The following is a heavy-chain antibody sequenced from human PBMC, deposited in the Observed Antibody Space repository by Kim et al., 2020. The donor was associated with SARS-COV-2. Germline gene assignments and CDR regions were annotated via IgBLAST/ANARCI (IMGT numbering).Heavy chain of an antibody. D-gene: IGHD1-1*01. CDR1: GYTFTDYY. CDR2: INPNSGGT. Sequence: ASVKVSCKASGYTFTDYYMHWVRQAPGQGLEWMGWINPNSGGTNYAQKFQGSVTMTRDTSISTAYMELSSLRSDDTAVYYCARAKTWTPHDYWGQGTLVTVSS. CDR3: ARAKTWTPHDY. J-gene: IGHJ4*02. V-gene: IGHV1-2*02.